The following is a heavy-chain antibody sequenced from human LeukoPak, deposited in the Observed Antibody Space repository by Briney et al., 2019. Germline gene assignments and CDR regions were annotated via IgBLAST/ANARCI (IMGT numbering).Heavy chain of an antibody. V-gene: IGHV3-7*01. CDR1: GFTFSSYW. CDR2: IKQDGSEK. D-gene: IGHD2-15*01. Sequence: GGSLRLSCAASGFTFSSYWMSWVRQAPGKGLEWVANIKQDGSEKYYVDSVKGRFTISRDNAKNSLYLQMNSLRAEDTAVYYCARSYCSGGSCRLPQYFQHWGQGTLVTVSS. CDR3: ARSYCSGGSCRLPQYFQH. J-gene: IGHJ1*01.